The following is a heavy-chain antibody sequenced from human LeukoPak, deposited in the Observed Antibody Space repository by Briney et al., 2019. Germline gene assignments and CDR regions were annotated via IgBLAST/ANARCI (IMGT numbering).Heavy chain of an antibody. D-gene: IGHD3-3*01. Sequence: GGSLRLSCAASGLTFSNYWMSWVRQAPGKGLEWVANIRQDGSEKYYVDSVKGRFTISRDNAKKSLYLQMNSLRAEDTAVYYCARENVDYDFWSGYPNWFDPWGQGTLVTVSS. V-gene: IGHV3-7*05. CDR2: IRQDGSEK. CDR3: ARENVDYDFWSGYPNWFDP. J-gene: IGHJ5*02. CDR1: GLTFSNYW.